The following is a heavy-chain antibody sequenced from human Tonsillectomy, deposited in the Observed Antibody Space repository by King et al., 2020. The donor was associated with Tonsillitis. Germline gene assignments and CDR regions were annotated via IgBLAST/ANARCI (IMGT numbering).Heavy chain of an antibody. CDR2: ISNDGSNE. V-gene: IGHV3-30*18. CDR3: AKPDYGGNNGAFDI. CDR1: GFTFSYYG. J-gene: IGHJ3*02. D-gene: IGHD4-23*01. Sequence: VQLVQSGGGVVQPGRSLRLSCEASGFTFSYYGMHWVRQAPGKGLEWVALISNDGSNEYYADSVKGRFLISRDNSQNTLYLQMNSLRAEDTAVYYCAKPDYGGNNGAFDIWGQGTKVTVSS.